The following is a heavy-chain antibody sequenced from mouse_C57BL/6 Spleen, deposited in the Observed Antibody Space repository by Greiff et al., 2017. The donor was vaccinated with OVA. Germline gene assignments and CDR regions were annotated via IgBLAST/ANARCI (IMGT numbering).Heavy chain of an antibody. CDR1: GYSFTGYY. CDR2: INPSTGGT. J-gene: IGHJ1*03. V-gene: IGHV1-42*01. Sequence: EVQLVESGPELVKPGASVKISCKASGYSFTGYYMNWVKQSPEKSLEWIGEINPSTGGTTYNQKFKAKATLTVDKSSSTAYMQLKSLTSEDSAVYYCARRRGYFDVWGTGTTVTVSS. CDR3: ARRRGYFDV.